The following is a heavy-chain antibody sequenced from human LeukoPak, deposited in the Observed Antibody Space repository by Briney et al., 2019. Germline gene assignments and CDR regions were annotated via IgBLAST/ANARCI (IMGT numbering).Heavy chain of an antibody. CDR1: GGTFSNYA. CDR3: ARGWDFDSGGRPTAYVY. D-gene: IGHD3-22*01. V-gene: IGHV1-69*01. Sequence: SVKVSCKASGGTFSNYAIGWVRQAPGQGLEWMGGIIPIFATANYAQKFQGKVTITADESTSTAYMELSSLRSEDTAIYYCARGWDFDSGGRPTAYVYWGQGTLVSVS. J-gene: IGHJ4*02. CDR2: IIPIFATA.